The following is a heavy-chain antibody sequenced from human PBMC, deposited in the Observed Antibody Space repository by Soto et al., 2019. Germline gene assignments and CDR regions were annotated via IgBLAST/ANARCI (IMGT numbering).Heavy chain of an antibody. CDR2: IYYSGST. V-gene: IGHV4-59*01. D-gene: IGHD3-9*01. J-gene: IGHJ5*02. CDR1: GGSIRSYC. CDR3: ARVMGYYDILTGPRFDP. Sequence: SETLSLTCTVPGGSIRSYCWTWIRQPPGEGLEWIGYIYYSGSTNYNPSLKSRVTISVDTSKNQFSLKLSSVTAADTAVYYCARVMGYYDILTGPRFDPWGQGTLVTVSS.